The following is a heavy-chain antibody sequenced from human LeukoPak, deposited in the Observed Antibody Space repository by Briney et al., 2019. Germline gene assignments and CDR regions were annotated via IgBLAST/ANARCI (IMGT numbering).Heavy chain of an antibody. V-gene: IGHV4-34*01. D-gene: IGHD3-22*01. CDR1: GGSFSGYY. J-gene: IGHJ5*02. CDR2: INHGGIT. CDR3: ARMIVVVITGWFDP. Sequence: PSETLSLTCAVEGGSFSGYYWSWIRQPPGKGLEWIGEINHGGITTYNPSLRSRVSISIDTSKMQFSLKLRAVTAADRAVYYCARMIVVVITGWFDPWGQGTLVTVSS.